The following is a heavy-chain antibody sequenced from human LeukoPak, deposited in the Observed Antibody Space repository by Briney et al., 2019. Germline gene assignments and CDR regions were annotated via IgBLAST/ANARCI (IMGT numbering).Heavy chain of an antibody. D-gene: IGHD3-9*01. CDR1: GGSISSYY. J-gene: IGHJ4*02. CDR2: IYYSGST. Sequence: SETLSLTCTVSGGSISSYYWSWIRQPRGKGLEWIGYIYYSGSTNYNPSLKSRVTISVDTSKNQFSLKLSSVTAADTAVYYCARFKYYDILTGYYGFDYWGQGTLVTVSS. CDR3: ARFKYYDILTGYYGFDY. V-gene: IGHV4-59*08.